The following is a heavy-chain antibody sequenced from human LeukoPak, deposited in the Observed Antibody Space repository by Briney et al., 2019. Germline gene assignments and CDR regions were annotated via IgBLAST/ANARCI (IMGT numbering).Heavy chain of an antibody. J-gene: IGHJ5*02. D-gene: IGHD6-13*01. V-gene: IGHV5-51*01. CDR2: IYPGNSDT. CDR1: GYSFTSYW. CDR3: ARSYSSSWAGFDP. Sequence: GESLKISCKGSGYSFTSYWIGWVRQMPGKGLEWMGIIYPGNSDTRYSPSFQGQVTISADKSISTAYLQWSSLKASDTAMYYCARSYSSSWAGFDPWGQGTLVTVSS.